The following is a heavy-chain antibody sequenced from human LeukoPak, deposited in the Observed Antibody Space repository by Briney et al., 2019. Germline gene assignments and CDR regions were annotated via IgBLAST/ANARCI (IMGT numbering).Heavy chain of an antibody. CDR2: ISGSGYYT. CDR1: GFTFGSFA. J-gene: IGHJ6*03. Sequence: GGSLRLSCEASGFTFGSFAMSWVRQAPGKGLEWVSGISGSGYYTYYADSVKGRFTISRDNSKNTLYIEMNSLRAEDTALYFCAKDGSWGDYQFYFYMDVWGKGTTVTVSS. D-gene: IGHD3-16*01. CDR3: AKDGSWGDYQFYFYMDV. V-gene: IGHV3-23*01.